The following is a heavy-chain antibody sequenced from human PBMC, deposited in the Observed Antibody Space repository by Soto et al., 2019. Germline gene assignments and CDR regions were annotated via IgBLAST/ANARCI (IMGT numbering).Heavy chain of an antibody. CDR3: ARVRELTTVVTHYYYYGMDV. V-gene: IGHV1-18*04. CDR2: ISAYNGNT. J-gene: IGHJ6*02. D-gene: IGHD4-17*01. CDR1: GYTFTSYG. Sequence: ASVKVSCKASGYTFTSYGISWVRQAPGQGLEWMGWISAYNGNTNYAQKLQGRVTVTTDTSTSTAYMELRSLRSDDTAVYYCARVRELTTVVTHYYYYGMDVWGQGTTVTVSS.